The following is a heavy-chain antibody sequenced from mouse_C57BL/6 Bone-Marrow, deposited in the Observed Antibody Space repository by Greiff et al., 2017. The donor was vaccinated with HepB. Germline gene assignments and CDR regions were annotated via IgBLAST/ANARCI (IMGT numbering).Heavy chain of an antibody. V-gene: IGHV5-9*01. D-gene: IGHD1-1*01. Sequence: EVQVVESGGGLVKPGGSLKLSCAASGFTFSSYTMSWVRQTPEKRLEWVATISGGGGNTYYPDSVKGRFTISRDNAKNTLYLQMSSLRSEDTALYYCARQRYYYGSSYPAWFAYWGQGTLVTVSA. CDR2: ISGGGGNT. J-gene: IGHJ3*01. CDR3: ARQRYYYGSSYPAWFAY. CDR1: GFTFSSYT.